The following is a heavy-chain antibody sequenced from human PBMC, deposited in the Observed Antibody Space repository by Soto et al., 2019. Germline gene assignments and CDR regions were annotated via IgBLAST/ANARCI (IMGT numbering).Heavy chain of an antibody. CDR2: ISYDGSNK. Sequence: QVQLVESGGGVVQPGRSLRLSCAASGFTFSSYAMHWVRQAPGKGLEWVAGISYDGSNKYYADSVKGRFTISRDNSKNTLYLQMNSLRAEDTAVYYCARDRRGSSGWYYYYYGMDVWGQGTTVTVSS. CDR1: GFTFSSYA. V-gene: IGHV3-30-3*01. J-gene: IGHJ6*02. D-gene: IGHD6-19*01. CDR3: ARDRRGSSGWYYYYYGMDV.